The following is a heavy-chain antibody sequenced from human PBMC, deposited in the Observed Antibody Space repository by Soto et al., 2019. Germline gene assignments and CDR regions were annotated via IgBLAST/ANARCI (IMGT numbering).Heavy chain of an antibody. CDR1: GGSINTYY. Sequence: SETLSLTCSVSGGSINTYYWSWIRQPPGKGLEWIGYISYSGSTNYNPSLRSRVTISVDTSKNQFSLRLTSVTAADTAVYYCATAFDGWPPVSWGQGILVTVSS. CDR2: ISYSGST. V-gene: IGHV4-59*01. D-gene: IGHD3-3*02. CDR3: ATAFDGWPPVS. J-gene: IGHJ5*02.